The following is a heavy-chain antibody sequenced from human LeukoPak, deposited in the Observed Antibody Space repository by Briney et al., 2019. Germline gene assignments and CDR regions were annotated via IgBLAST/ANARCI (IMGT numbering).Heavy chain of an antibody. Sequence: PSETLSLTCTVSGGSISSGSYYWSWIRQPAGKGLEWIGRIYTSGSTNYNPSLKSRVTISVDTSKNQFSLKLSSVTAADTAVYYCARVPMWSGYLTGSWFDPWGQGTLVTVSS. CDR3: ARVPMWSGYLTGSWFDP. CDR1: GGSISSGSYY. V-gene: IGHV4-61*02. CDR2: IYTSGST. J-gene: IGHJ5*02. D-gene: IGHD3-3*01.